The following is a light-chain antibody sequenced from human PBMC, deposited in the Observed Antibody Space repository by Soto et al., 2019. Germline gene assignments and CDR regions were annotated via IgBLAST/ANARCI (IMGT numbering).Light chain of an antibody. CDR1: ESINRH. V-gene: IGKV1-39*01. J-gene: IGKJ5*01. CDR2: AAS. Sequence: DIQMTQSPSSLSASVGDRVTITCRARESINRHLNWYQLQPGKAPKLLIYAASSSQNGVPSRFMGGGSGTDFTLIITNLQPEDFATYYCQQSYTALSITFGQGTRLEIK. CDR3: QQSYTALSIT.